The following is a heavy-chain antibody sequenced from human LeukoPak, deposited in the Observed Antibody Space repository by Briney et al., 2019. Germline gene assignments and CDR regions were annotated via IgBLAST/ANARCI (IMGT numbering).Heavy chain of an antibody. D-gene: IGHD6-6*01. CDR3: AGGSSPYYHYGMDV. V-gene: IGHV3-30*03. CDR1: GFTFSSYG. Sequence: GGSLRLSCAASGFTFSSYGMHWVRQAPGKGLEWVAVISYDGSNKYYADSVKGRFTISRDNSKNTLYLQMNSLRAEDTAVYYCAGGSSPYYHYGMDVWGQGTTVTVSS. J-gene: IGHJ6*02. CDR2: ISYDGSNK.